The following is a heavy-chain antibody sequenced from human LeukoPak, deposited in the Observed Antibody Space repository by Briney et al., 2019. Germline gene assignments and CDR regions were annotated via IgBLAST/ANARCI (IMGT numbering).Heavy chain of an antibody. CDR1: GGSISSTNYY. CDR3: ARSTGTTTDY. Sequence: SETLSLTCTVSGGSISSTNYYWGWIRQPPGKGLEWIGYIYYSGSTYYNPSLKSRVTISVDTSKNQFSLKLSSVTAADTAVYYCARSTGTTTDYWGQGTLVTVSS. V-gene: IGHV4-30-4*08. D-gene: IGHD1-7*01. J-gene: IGHJ4*02. CDR2: IYYSGST.